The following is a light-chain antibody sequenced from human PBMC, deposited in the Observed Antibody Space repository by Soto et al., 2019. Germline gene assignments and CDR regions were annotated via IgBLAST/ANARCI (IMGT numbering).Light chain of an antibody. CDR3: QHYNSYSEA. CDR1: QTISSW. J-gene: IGKJ1*01. V-gene: IGKV1-5*03. Sequence: DFQMTQSPSTLSASVGDRVTITGLASQTISSWLAWYQQKPGKAPKLLIYKASTLKSGVPSRFSGSGSGTEFTLTISSLQPDDFATYYCQHYNSYSEAFGQGTKVGIK. CDR2: KAS.